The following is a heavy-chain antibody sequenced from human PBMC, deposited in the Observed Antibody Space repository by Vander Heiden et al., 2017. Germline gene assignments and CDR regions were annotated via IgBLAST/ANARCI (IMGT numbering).Heavy chain of an antibody. D-gene: IGHD3-16*02. J-gene: IGHJ4*02. CDR1: GFTFSSYS. Sequence: EVQLVESGGGLVKPGGSLRLSCAASGFTFSSYSMNWVRQAPGKGLEWVSSISSSSSYIYYADSVKGRGTISRDNAKNSLYLQMNSLRAEETAVYYCARAGLDYVGGSYRYTPPDYWGQGTLVTVYS. CDR2: ISSSSSYI. V-gene: IGHV3-21*01. CDR3: ARAGLDYVGGSYRYTPPDY.